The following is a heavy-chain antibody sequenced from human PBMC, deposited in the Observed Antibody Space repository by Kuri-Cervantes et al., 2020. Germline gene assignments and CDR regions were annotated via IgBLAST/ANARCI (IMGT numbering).Heavy chain of an antibody. D-gene: IGHD6-13*01. CDR3: ARAAIAAAGKLSYMDV. Sequence: GESLKISCAASGLTFSDYYMTWIRQAPGKGLEWVSYISSGGRTIYYADSLKGRFTISRDNAKNSLYLQMNSLRAEDTAVYYCARAAIAAAGKLSYMDVWGKGTTVTVSS. CDR1: GLTFSDYY. V-gene: IGHV3-11*04. J-gene: IGHJ6*03. CDR2: ISSGGRTI.